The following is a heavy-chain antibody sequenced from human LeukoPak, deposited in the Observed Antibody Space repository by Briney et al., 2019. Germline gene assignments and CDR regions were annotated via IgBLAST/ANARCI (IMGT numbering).Heavy chain of an antibody. Sequence: KTSETLSLTCTVSGGSISSGSYYWSWIRQPAGKGLEWIGRIYTSGSTNYNPSLKSRVTISVDTSKNQFSLKLSSVTAADTAVYYCARDSHYWGQGTLVTVSS. V-gene: IGHV4-61*02. CDR1: GGSISSGSYY. CDR2: IYTSGST. J-gene: IGHJ4*02. CDR3: ARDSHY.